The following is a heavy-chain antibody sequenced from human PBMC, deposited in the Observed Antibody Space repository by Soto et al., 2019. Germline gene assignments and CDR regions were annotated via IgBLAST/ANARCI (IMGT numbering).Heavy chain of an antibody. Sequence: PGGSLRLSXAASGFTVSSNYMSWVRQAPGKGLEWVSVIYSGGSTYYADSVKGRFTISRDNSKNTLYLQMNSLRAEDTAVYYCARDRIQLWFPYYYYGMDVWGQGTTVTVSS. CDR2: IYSGGST. V-gene: IGHV3-53*01. CDR3: ARDRIQLWFPYYYYGMDV. D-gene: IGHD5-18*01. J-gene: IGHJ6*02. CDR1: GFTVSSNY.